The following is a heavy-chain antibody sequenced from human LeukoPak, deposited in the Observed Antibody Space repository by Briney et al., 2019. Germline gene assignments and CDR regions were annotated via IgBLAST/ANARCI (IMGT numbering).Heavy chain of an antibody. J-gene: IGHJ4*02. D-gene: IGHD3-22*01. CDR3: ARRYSSGSSPMYYFDY. Sequence: SETLSLTCTVSGGSISSSSYYWGWIRQPPGKGLEWIGGIYYSGSTYYNPSLKSRVTISVDTSKNQFSLKLSSVTAADTAVYYCARRYSSGSSPMYYFDYWGQGTLVTVSS. CDR1: GGSISSSSYY. CDR2: IYYSGST. V-gene: IGHV4-39*01.